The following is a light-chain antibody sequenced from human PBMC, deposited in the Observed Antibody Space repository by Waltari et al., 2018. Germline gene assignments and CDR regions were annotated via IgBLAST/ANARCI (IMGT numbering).Light chain of an antibody. Sequence: DIPMTQSPSTLSASVGDRVTITCRASQSIVSWVAWYQQKPGKAPKLLIDKASSLQSGVPSTFSGSGSGTDFTLTISSLQPDDFATYYCQQYFSGCTFGQGTNLEIK. V-gene: IGKV1-5*03. CDR3: QQYFSGCT. CDR1: QSIVSW. CDR2: KAS. J-gene: IGKJ2*02.